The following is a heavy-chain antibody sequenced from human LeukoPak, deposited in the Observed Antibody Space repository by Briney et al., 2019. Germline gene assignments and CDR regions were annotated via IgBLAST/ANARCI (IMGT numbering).Heavy chain of an antibody. CDR1: GYTFTSYD. CDR2: MNPNSGNT. Sequence: GASVKVSCKASGYTFTSYDINLVRQAPGQGLEWMGWMNPNSGNTGYAQKFQGRVTMTRNTSISTAYMELSSLRSEDTAVYYCARVTIFGVVDVVIDYWGQGTLVTVSS. CDR3: ARVTIFGVVDVVIDY. V-gene: IGHV1-8*01. J-gene: IGHJ4*02. D-gene: IGHD3-3*01.